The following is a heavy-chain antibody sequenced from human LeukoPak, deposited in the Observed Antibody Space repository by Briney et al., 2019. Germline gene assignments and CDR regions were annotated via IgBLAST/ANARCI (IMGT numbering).Heavy chain of an antibody. Sequence: PGGSLRLSCAASGFTFSSYAMSWVRQAPGKGLEWVSAISGSGGSTYYADSVKGRFTISRDNSKNTLYLQKNSLRAEDTAAYYCATRGSYFDYWGQGTLVTVSS. V-gene: IGHV3-23*01. CDR3: ATRGSYFDY. CDR2: ISGSGGST. D-gene: IGHD1-26*01. J-gene: IGHJ4*02. CDR1: GFTFSSYA.